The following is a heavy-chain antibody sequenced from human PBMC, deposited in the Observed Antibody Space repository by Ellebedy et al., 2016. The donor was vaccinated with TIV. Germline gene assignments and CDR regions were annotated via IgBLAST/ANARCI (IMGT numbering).Heavy chain of an antibody. J-gene: IGHJ3*02. CDR1: GFPFSAHA. CDR2: IAGIGTGGNT. CDR3: ATSSRGWGHDAFDI. Sequence: GGSLRLSCAASGFPFSAHAMSWVRQTPGKGLEWVSAIAGIGTGGNTYYTDSVKGRFTISRDISTNTLYLQMSSPGAEDTALYFCATSSRGWGHDAFDIWGQGTMVTVSS. V-gene: IGHV3-23*01. D-gene: IGHD6-19*01.